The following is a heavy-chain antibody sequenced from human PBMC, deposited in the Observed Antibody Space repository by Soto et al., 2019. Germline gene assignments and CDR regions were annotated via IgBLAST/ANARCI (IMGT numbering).Heavy chain of an antibody. Sequence: QVQLVQSGAEVKKPGSSVKVSCKASGGTFSSYAISWVRQAPGQGLEWMGGIIPIFGTANYAQKFQGRVTITADESTSTAYRELSSLRSEDTAVYYCARGGYSTLQTNYYYYYGMDVWGQGTTVTVSS. CDR1: GGTFSSYA. CDR2: IIPIFGTA. CDR3: ARGGYSTLQTNYYYYYGMDV. J-gene: IGHJ6*02. V-gene: IGHV1-69*01. D-gene: IGHD6-13*01.